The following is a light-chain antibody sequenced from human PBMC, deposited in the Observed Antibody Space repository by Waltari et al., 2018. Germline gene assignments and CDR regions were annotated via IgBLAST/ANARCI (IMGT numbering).Light chain of an antibody. V-gene: IGKV1-33*01. CDR1: QAIRDY. J-gene: IGKJ4*01. CDR3: QQYETLEALS. Sequence: DIQMIQSPSSLSASVGDRVTITCQASQAIRDYLNWYQHNPGKAPKLLIYDASVLETWVPSRFTGSGSGTDFTFTITSLQPEDSATYYCQQYETLEALSFGGGTKVEIK. CDR2: DAS.